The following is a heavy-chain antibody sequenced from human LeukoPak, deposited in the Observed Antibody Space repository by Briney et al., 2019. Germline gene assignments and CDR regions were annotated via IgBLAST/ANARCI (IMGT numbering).Heavy chain of an antibody. CDR1: GGTFSSYA. CDR3: ARERQPGYYDSSGYYHFDY. V-gene: IGHV1-69*05. CDR2: IILIFCTA. Sequence: SVKASCKASGGTFSSYAISGVRQAPGQGLEWMGGIILIFCTANYAQKFQGRVTITTDESTSTAYMELSSLRYEDTAVYYCARERQPGYYDSSGYYHFDYWGQAILVTVSS. D-gene: IGHD3-22*01. J-gene: IGHJ4*02.